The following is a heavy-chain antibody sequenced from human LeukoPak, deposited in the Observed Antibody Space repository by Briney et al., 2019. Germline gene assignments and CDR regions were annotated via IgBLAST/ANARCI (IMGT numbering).Heavy chain of an antibody. CDR3: VGQTNYYYYMDV. CDR2: IYTSGST. V-gene: IGHV4-61*02. CDR1: GGSISSNSYY. J-gene: IGHJ6*03. Sequence: SETLSLTCTVSGGSISSNSYYWSWIRQPAGKGLEWIGRIYTSGSTDYNPSLKSRVTISKDTSKNEFSLKLSSVTAADTAVYYCVGQTNYYYYMDVWGKGTTVTVSS.